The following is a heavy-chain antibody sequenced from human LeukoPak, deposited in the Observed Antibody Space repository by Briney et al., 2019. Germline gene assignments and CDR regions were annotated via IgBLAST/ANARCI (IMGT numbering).Heavy chain of an antibody. CDR2: ISSSRSYI. Sequence: PGGSLRLSCAASGFTFSSYSMNWVRQAPGKGLEWVSSISSSRSYIYYTDSVKGRFTISRDNAKNSLYLQMNSLRAEDTAVYYCAKIISDWSRSAFDIWGQGTMVTVSS. J-gene: IGHJ3*02. CDR3: AKIISDWSRSAFDI. CDR1: GFTFSSYS. D-gene: IGHD6-19*01. V-gene: IGHV3-21*01.